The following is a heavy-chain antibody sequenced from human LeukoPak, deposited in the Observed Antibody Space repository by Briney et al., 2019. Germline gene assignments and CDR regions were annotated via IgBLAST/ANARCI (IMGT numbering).Heavy chain of an antibody. D-gene: IGHD2-15*01. V-gene: IGHV4-31*03. CDR1: GGSISRGGYS. Sequence: SQTLSLTCTVSGGSISRGGYSWSWIRQHPGKGLEWIGYIYYSGSTYYNPSLKSRVTISVDTSKNQFSLKLSSVTAADTAVYYCARGLGYWDPWGQGTLVTVSS. J-gene: IGHJ5*02. CDR3: ARGLGYWDP. CDR2: IYYSGST.